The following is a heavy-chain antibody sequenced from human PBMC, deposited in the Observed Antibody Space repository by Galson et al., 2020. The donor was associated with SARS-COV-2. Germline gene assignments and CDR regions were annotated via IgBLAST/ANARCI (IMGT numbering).Heavy chain of an antibody. V-gene: IGHV4-38-2*02. CDR3: ARVGLNDGGWFDP. CDR2: IHYSGNS. D-gene: IGHD1-1*01. Sequence: SETLSLTCSVSGYSISSGYYWGWIRQPPGEGLEWIGSIHYSGNSYYSPSLKSRVTISVDTSKNQFSLKVSSVTAADTAMYHCARVGLNDGGWFDPWGQGTLVTVSS. CDR1: GYSISSGYY. J-gene: IGHJ5*02.